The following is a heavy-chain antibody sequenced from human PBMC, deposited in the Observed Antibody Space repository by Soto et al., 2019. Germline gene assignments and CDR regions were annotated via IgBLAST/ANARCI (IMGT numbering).Heavy chain of an antibody. Sequence: EVQLVESGGGLVKPGGSLRLSCAASGFTFSSYSMNWVRQAPGKGLEWVSSISSSSSYIYYADEVKGRFTISRDNAKNSLYLQMNSLRAEETAVYYCAGGGWFGSDWGQGTLVTVSS. V-gene: IGHV3-21*01. D-gene: IGHD3-10*01. CDR3: AGGGWFGSD. J-gene: IGHJ4*02. CDR1: GFTFSSYS. CDR2: ISSSSSYI.